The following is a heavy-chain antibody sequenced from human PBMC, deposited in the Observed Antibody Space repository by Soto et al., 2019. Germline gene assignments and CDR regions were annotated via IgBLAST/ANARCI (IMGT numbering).Heavy chain of an antibody. J-gene: IGHJ4*02. CDR1: GGSISSYY. V-gene: IGHV4-59*01. Sequence: TLSLTCTVSGGSISSYYWSWIRQPPGKGLEWIGYIYYSGSTNYNPSLKSRVTISVDTSKNQFSLKLSSVTAADTAVYYCARDLAGSSGWYDYWGQGTLVTVSS. D-gene: IGHD6-19*01. CDR3: ARDLAGSSGWYDY. CDR2: IYYSGST.